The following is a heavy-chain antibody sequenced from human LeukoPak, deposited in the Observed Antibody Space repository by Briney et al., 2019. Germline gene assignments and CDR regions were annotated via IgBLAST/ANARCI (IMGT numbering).Heavy chain of an antibody. CDR1: GYTFPGYY. J-gene: IGHJ4*02. CDR3: ARDRGVGVLRYFDWPSGY. D-gene: IGHD3-9*01. CDR2: INPNSGGT. Sequence: ASVKVSCKASGYTFPGYYMHWVRQAPGQGLEWMGWINPNSGGTNYAQKFQGRVTMTRDTSISTAYMELSRLRSDDTAVYYCARDRGVGVLRYFDWPSGYWGQGTLVTVSS. V-gene: IGHV1-2*02.